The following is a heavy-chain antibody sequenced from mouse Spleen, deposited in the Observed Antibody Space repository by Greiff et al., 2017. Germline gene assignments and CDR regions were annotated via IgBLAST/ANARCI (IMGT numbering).Heavy chain of an antibody. V-gene: IGHV6-3*01. CDR1: GFTFSNYW. CDR2: IRLKSDNYAT. J-gene: IGHJ4*01. CDR3: TTIYYDSLMDY. D-gene: IGHD2-4*01. Sequence: LQQSGGGLVQPGGSMKLSCVASGFTFSNYWMNWVRQSPEKGLEWVAQIRLKSDNYATHYAESVKGRFTISRDDSKSSVYLQMNNLRAEDTGIYYCTTIYYDSLMDYWGQGTSVTVSS.